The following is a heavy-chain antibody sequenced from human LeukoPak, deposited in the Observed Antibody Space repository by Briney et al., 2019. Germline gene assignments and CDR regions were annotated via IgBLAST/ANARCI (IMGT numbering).Heavy chain of an antibody. J-gene: IGHJ6*02. CDR3: ARGYYDFWSGYRYYGMDV. Sequence: PSETLSLTCAVYGGSFSDYYWSWIRQPPGKGLEWIGYIYYSGSTYYNPSLKSRVTISVDTSKNQFSLKLSSVTAADTAVYYCARGYYDFWSGYRYYGMDVWGQGTTVTVSS. CDR2: IYYSGST. CDR1: GGSFSDYY. D-gene: IGHD3-3*01. V-gene: IGHV4-30-4*01.